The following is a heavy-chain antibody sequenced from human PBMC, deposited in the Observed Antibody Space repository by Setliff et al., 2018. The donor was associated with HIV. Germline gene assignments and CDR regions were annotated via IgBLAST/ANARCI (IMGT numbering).Heavy chain of an antibody. D-gene: IGHD3-16*01. J-gene: IGHJ6*03. CDR1: GGTFSSGA. V-gene: IGHV1-69*13. CDR3: ARCGAGEWHLYMDV. CDR2: IIPLFGTP. Sequence: SVKVSCKTSGGTFSSGAISWIRQAPGEGPELMGGIIPLFGTPTYSQKFQGRASITADESTSTVYMELSSLRSEDTAVYYCARCGAGEWHLYMDVWGKGTAVTVSS.